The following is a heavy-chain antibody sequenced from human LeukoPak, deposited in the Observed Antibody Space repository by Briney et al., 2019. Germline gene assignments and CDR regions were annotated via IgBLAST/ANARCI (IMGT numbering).Heavy chain of an antibody. CDR2: IKHSGST. D-gene: IGHD6-6*01. CDR1: GGSFSGYY. CDR3: ARLSIAALSSPDY. J-gene: IGHJ4*02. V-gene: IGHV4-34*01. Sequence: SETLSLTCDVYGGSFSGYYWSWIRQPPGKGLEWIGEIKHSGSTNYNPSLKSRVTMSVDTSKNQFSLKLRSVTAADTAVYSCARLSIAALSSPDYWGQGTLVTVSS.